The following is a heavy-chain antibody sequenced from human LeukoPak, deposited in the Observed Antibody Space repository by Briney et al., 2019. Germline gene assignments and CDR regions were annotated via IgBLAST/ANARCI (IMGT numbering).Heavy chain of an antibody. V-gene: IGHV4-61*02. CDR1: GGSISSGSYY. J-gene: IGHJ4*02. CDR3: ARDNLLYGSGSYGALDY. CDR2: FYTSGST. Sequence: PSETLSLTCSVSGGSISSGSYYWSWIRQPAGKGLEWIGRFYTSGSTNYNPSLRSRVTISVDTSKNQFSLQLRSVTAADTAVYYCARDNLLYGSGSYGALDYWGRGTLVTVSS. D-gene: IGHD3-10*01.